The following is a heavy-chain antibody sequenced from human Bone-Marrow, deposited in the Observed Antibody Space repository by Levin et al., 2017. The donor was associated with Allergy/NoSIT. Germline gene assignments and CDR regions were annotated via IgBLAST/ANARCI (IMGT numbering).Heavy chain of an antibody. CDR1: GFTFAAYG. Sequence: GVSLKISCAASGFTFAAYGMNWVRQAPGKGLEWVAGITGTGGSTSYADSVKGQFTISRDNSKNTLSLLMNNLRAEDTAIYFCATDIVIVSAPYSFDYWGQGALVTVSS. CDR2: ITGTGGST. J-gene: IGHJ4*02. D-gene: IGHD2/OR15-2a*01. CDR3: ATDIVIVSAPYSFDY. V-gene: IGHV3-23*01.